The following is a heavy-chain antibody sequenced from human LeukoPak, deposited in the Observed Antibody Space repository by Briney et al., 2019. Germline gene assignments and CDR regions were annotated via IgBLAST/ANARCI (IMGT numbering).Heavy chain of an antibody. J-gene: IGHJ4*02. CDR1: VYTFTSYG. D-gene: IGHD3-3*01. Sequence: ASVKVSCKASVYTFTSYGISWVRQAPGQGLEWMGWISAYNGNTNYAQKLQGRVTMTTDTSTSTAYMELRSLRSDDTAVYYCASGYDFWSGYPLDYWGQGTLVTVSS. V-gene: IGHV1-18*01. CDR2: ISAYNGNT. CDR3: ASGYDFWSGYPLDY.